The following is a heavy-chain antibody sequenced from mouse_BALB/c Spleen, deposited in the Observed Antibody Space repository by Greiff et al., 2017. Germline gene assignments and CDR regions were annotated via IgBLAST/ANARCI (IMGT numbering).Heavy chain of an antibody. V-gene: IGHV7-3*02. CDR3: VRQDFYYGSSYAWFAY. J-gene: IGHJ3*01. CDR1: GFTFTDYY. CDR2: IRNKANGYTT. D-gene: IGHD1-1*01. Sequence: DVMLVESGGGLVQPGGSLRLSCATSGFTFTDYYMSWVRQPPGKALEWLGFIRNKANGYTTEYSASVKGRFTISRDNSQSMLYLQMNNLKTEDTAMYYCVRQDFYYGSSYAWFAYWGQGTLVTVSA.